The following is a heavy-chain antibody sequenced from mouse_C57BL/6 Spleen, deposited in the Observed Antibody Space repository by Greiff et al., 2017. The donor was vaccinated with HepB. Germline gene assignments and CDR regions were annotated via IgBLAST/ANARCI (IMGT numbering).Heavy chain of an antibody. D-gene: IGHD1-1*01. J-gene: IGHJ2*01. CDR2: IRNKANGYTK. V-gene: IGHV7-3*01. CDR3: ASSDYYGSSPYYFDY. Sequence: EVQGVESGGGLVQPGGSLSLSCAASGFTFTDYYMSWVRQPPGKALEWLGFIRNKANGYTKEYSASVKGRFTISRDNSQSILYLQMNALRAEDSATYYCASSDYYGSSPYYFDYWGQGTTLTVSS. CDR1: GFTFTDYY.